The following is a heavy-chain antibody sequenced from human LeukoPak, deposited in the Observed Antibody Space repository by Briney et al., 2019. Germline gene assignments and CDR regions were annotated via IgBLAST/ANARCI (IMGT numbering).Heavy chain of an antibody. Sequence: PSETLSLTCTVSGGSISSYYWSWIRQPPGKGLEWIGYIYYSGSTNYNPSLKSRVTISVDTSKNQFSLKLSSVTAADTAVYYCARVGGSWPYYFDYWGQGTLVTVSS. V-gene: IGHV4-59*01. CDR3: ARVGGSWPYYFDY. CDR1: GGSISSYY. D-gene: IGHD6-13*01. CDR2: IYYSGST. J-gene: IGHJ4*02.